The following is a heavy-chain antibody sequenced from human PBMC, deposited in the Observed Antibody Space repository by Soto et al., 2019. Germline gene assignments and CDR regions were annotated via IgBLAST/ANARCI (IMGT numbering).Heavy chain of an antibody. CDR2: IIPIFGTA. Sequence: QVQLVQSGAEVKKPGSSVKVSCKASGGTFSSYAISWVRQAPGQGLEWMGEIIPIFGTANYAQKFQGRVTITADESTSTAYMELSSLRSEDTAVYYCAREFGAAAGKRSSFDPWGQGTLVTVSS. V-gene: IGHV1-69*01. D-gene: IGHD6-13*01. CDR1: GGTFSSYA. CDR3: AREFGAAAGKRSSFDP. J-gene: IGHJ5*02.